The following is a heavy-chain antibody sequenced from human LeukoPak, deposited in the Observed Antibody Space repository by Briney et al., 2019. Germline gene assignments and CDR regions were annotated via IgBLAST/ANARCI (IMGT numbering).Heavy chain of an antibody. CDR2: ISWNSGSI. CDR3: ARDGYCSGSSCYSTTDY. J-gene: IGHJ4*02. D-gene: IGHD2-15*01. Sequence: GRSLRLSCAASGFTFDDYAMHWVRQAPGKGLEWVSGISWNSGSIGYADSVKGRFTISRDNAKNSLYLQMNSLRAEDTAVYYCARDGYCSGSSCYSTTDYWGQGTLVTVSS. CDR1: GFTFDDYA. V-gene: IGHV3-9*01.